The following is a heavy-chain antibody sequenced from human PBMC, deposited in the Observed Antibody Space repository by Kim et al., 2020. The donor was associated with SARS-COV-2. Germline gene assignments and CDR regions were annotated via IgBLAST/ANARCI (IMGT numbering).Heavy chain of an antibody. CDR3: ARDGGPIAVAGTGDYYYGMDV. Sequence: GGSLRLSCAASGFTFSSYSMNWVRQAPGKGLEWVSYISSSSSTIYYADSVKGRFTISRDNAKNSLYLQMNSLRDEDTAVYYCARDGGPIAVAGTGDYYYGMDVWGQGTTVTVSS. D-gene: IGHD6-19*01. CDR2: ISSSSSTI. V-gene: IGHV3-48*02. CDR1: GFTFSSYS. J-gene: IGHJ6*02.